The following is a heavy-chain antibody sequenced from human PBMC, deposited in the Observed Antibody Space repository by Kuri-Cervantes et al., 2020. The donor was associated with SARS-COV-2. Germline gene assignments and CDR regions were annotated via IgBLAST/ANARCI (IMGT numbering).Heavy chain of an antibody. CDR3: ARHRWFDP. CDR1: GGSFSGYY. J-gene: IGHJ5*02. D-gene: IGHD1-14*01. CDR2: INHSGST. Sequence: ESLKISCAVYGGSFSGYYWSWIRQPPGKGLEWIGEINHSGSTNYNPSLKSRVTISVDTSKNQFSLKLSSMTAADTAVYYCARHRWFDPWGQGTLVTVSS. V-gene: IGHV4-34*01.